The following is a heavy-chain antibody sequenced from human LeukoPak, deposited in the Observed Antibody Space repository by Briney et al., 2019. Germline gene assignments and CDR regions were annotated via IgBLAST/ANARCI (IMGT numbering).Heavy chain of an antibody. CDR1: GYTFTGYY. Sequence: GASVKVSCKASGYTFTGYYMHWVRQAPGQGLEWMGWINPNSGGTNYAQKFQGRVTMTRDRSMSTAYMELSSLRSEDTAMYYCATGGDYSQGSFDYWGQGTLVTVSS. D-gene: IGHD4-17*01. CDR3: ATGGDYSQGSFDY. J-gene: IGHJ4*02. CDR2: INPNSGGT. V-gene: IGHV1-2*02.